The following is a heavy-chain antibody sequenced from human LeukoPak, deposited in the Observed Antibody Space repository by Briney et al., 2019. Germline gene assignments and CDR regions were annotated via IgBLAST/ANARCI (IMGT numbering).Heavy chain of an antibody. V-gene: IGHV3-23*01. CDR3: AKGSRQSCSGAVCYYLDY. J-gene: IGHJ4*02. CDR2: IVDNGRNT. CDR1: GFTFSSYA. D-gene: IGHD2-8*02. Sequence: RGASLRLSCAVSGFTFSSYAMNWFRQAPGKRLEWVSSIVDNGRNTYYADSVKGRFTISRDNSKNTLYLQMNSLRAEDTALYYCAKGSRQSCSGAVCYYLDYWGQGALVTASS.